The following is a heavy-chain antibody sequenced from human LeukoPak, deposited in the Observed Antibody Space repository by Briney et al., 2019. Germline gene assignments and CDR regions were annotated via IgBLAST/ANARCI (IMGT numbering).Heavy chain of an antibody. V-gene: IGHV4-38-2*01. CDR2: IYHSGGS. CDR1: GYSISNDYY. Sequence: SETLSLTCVVSGYSISNDYYWGWIRQPPGKGLEWIGNIYHSGGSYYNPSLKSRVTILVDTPKNQFSLKLSSVTAADTAVYYCAKAGTTGIHHWFDPWGQGNLVTVSS. CDR3: AKAGTTGIHHWFDP. J-gene: IGHJ5*02. D-gene: IGHD1-1*01.